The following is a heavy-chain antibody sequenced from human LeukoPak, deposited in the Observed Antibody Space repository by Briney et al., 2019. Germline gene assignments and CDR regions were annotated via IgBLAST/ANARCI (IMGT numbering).Heavy chain of an antibody. CDR2: IYHSGRT. V-gene: IGHV4-4*02. CDR1: DDSISSNNW. Sequence: PSETLSLTCAVSDDSISSNNWWSWVRQPPGKGLEWIGEIYHSGRTNYNPSLKSRVTISVDRSKNQFSLKLSSVTAADTAVYYCARDPMRYCSSTSCYDGDAFDIWGQGTMVTVSS. CDR3: ARDPMRYCSSTSCYDGDAFDI. D-gene: IGHD2-2*01. J-gene: IGHJ3*02.